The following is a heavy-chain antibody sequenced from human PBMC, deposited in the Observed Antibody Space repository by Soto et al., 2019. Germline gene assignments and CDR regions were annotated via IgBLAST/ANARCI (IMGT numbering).Heavy chain of an antibody. J-gene: IGHJ4*02. D-gene: IGHD4-17*01. Sequence: QVQLQQWGAGLLKPSETLSLTCAVYGGSFSGYYWSWIRQPPGKGLEWIGEINHSGSTNYNPSLKSRVTVSXXTXKXXFSLKLSSVTAADTAVYYCATLHPYYGGNPTPFDYWGQGTLVTVAS. CDR1: GGSFSGYY. CDR3: ATLHPYYGGNPTPFDY. CDR2: INHSGST. V-gene: IGHV4-34*01.